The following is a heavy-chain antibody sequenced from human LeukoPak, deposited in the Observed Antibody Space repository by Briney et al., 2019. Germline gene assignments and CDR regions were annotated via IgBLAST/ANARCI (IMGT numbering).Heavy chain of an antibody. CDR3: AKDPSSTRNPTTYGDYVFFYFDY. V-gene: IGHV3-30*02. CDR1: GFTFSSYG. CDR2: IRYDGSNK. Sequence: SGGSLRLSCAASGFTFSSYGMHWVRQAPGKGLEWVAFIRYDGSNKYYADSVKGRFTISRDNSKNTLYLQMNSLRAEDTAVYYCAKDPSSTRNPTTYGDYVFFYFDYWGQGTLVTVSS. J-gene: IGHJ4*02. D-gene: IGHD4-17*01.